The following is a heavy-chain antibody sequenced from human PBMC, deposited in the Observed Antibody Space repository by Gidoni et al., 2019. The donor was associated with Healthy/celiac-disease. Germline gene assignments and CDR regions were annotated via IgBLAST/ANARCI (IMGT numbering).Heavy chain of an antibody. D-gene: IGHD4-17*01. J-gene: IGHJ4*02. CDR2: FDPEDGET. CDR1: GYTLTELS. Sequence: QVQLVQSGAEVQKPGASVKVSCKVSGYTLTELSMHWVRQAPGKGLEWRGGFDPEDGETSYAQKVQGRVTMTEDTSTDTAYMELSSLRSEDTAVYDGATAPVEVTTFDYWGQGTLVTVSS. V-gene: IGHV1-24*01. CDR3: ATAPVEVTTFDY.